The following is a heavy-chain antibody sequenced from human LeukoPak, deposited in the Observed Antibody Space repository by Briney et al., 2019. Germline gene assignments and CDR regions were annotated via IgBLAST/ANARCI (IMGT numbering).Heavy chain of an antibody. CDR2: IYYSGNT. V-gene: IGHV4-39*01. CDR1: GDSISSSSYY. J-gene: IGHJ4*02. D-gene: IGHD3-22*01. CDR3: ARRDYYDSSAYYYAY. Sequence: PSETLSLTCTVSGDSISSSSYYWGWIRQAPGKGLEWIGSIYYSGNTYYNPSLKSRVTISVDTSKKQLSLKLSSVTAADTAVYYCARRDYYDSSAYYYAYWGQGTLVTVSS.